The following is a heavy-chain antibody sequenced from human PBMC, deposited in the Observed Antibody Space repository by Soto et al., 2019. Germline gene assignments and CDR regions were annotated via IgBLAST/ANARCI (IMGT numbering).Heavy chain of an antibody. CDR3: ARRPTYSSGRYMVIDY. V-gene: IGHV4-34*01. CDR2: INHSGST. CDR1: GGSLSDYY. Sequence: QVQLQQWGAGLLKPSETLSLTCAVYGGSLSDYYWSWVRQPPGKGLEWIGDINHSGSTNYNPSLKSRVTISVETSKNHFSLRLSSVTAADTAVYYCARRPTYSSGRYMVIDYWGQGTLVTVSS. J-gene: IGHJ4*02. D-gene: IGHD6-19*01.